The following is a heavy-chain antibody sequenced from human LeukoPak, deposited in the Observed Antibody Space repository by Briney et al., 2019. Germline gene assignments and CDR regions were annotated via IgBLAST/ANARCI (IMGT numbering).Heavy chain of an antibody. CDR1: GFTFSSYS. CDR3: AKNWGYGSNYFDY. CDR2: ISSSSSYI. Sequence: GGSLRLSCAASGFTFSSYSMNWVRQAPGKGLEWVSSISSSSSYIYYADSVKGRFTISRDNSKNTLYLQMNSLRAEDTAVYYCAKNWGYGSNYFDYWGQGTLVTVSS. V-gene: IGHV3-21*01. J-gene: IGHJ4*02. D-gene: IGHD4-17*01.